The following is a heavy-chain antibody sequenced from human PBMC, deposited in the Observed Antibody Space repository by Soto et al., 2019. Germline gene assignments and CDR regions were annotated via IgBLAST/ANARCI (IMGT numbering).Heavy chain of an antibody. J-gene: IGHJ4*02. CDR3: ARAPQGQQLVPFDY. CDR1: GFTVSSNY. D-gene: IGHD6-13*01. Sequence: GGSLRLSCAASGFTVSSNYMSWVRQAPGKGLEWVSVIYSGGSTYYADSVKGRFTISRDNSKNTLYLQMNSLRAEDTAVYYCARAPQGQQLVPFDYWGQGTLVTVSS. CDR2: IYSGGST. V-gene: IGHV3-66*01.